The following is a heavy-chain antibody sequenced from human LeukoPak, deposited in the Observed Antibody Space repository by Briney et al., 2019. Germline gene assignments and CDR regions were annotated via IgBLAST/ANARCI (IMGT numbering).Heavy chain of an antibody. CDR3: ARRRDRGRYFDL. J-gene: IGHJ2*01. V-gene: IGHV5-51*01. Sequence: GESLKISWNGSGSSFTGYWIGWVRQLPGKGLEWMGIVYPGDSDTRYSPSFQGRVTISADKSITTAYLQWSSLKASDSAIYYCARRRDRGRYFDLWGRGTLVTVSS. D-gene: IGHD6-25*01. CDR1: GSSFTGYW. CDR2: VYPGDSDT.